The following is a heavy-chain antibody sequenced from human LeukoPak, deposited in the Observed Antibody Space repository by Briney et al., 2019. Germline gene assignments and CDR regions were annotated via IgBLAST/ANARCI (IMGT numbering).Heavy chain of an antibody. Sequence: PGGSLRLSCVASGFSLSGYWMYWVHQAPGKGLMYISRNNGDGSTTNYADVVKGRFTMSRDNVKNTLYLRMNSLRVEDTAVYYCARDPRNVGLAPWGQGTLVTVSS. CDR3: ARDPRNVGLAP. V-gene: IGHV3-74*01. J-gene: IGHJ5*02. D-gene: IGHD2-15*01. CDR2: NNGDGSTT. CDR1: GFSLSGYW.